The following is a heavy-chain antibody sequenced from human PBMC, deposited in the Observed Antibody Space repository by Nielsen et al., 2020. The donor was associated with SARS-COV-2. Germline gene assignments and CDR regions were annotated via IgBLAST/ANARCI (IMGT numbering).Heavy chain of an antibody. CDR1: GGSFTDSY. V-gene: IGHV4-34*01. CDR2: INHSGSA. D-gene: IGHD2-21*02. CDR3: ARHVDMTAMDYY. Sequence: SQTLSLTCAVSGGSFTDSYWTWIRQPPGKGLEWIGDINHSGSANYNPSLKSRLTISVDASKNQFSLKLSSVTASDTAVYYCARHVDMTAMDYYWGQGTLVTVSS. J-gene: IGHJ4*02.